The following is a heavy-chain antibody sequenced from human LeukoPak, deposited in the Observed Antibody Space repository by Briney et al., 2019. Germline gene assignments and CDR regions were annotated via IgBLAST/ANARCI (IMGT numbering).Heavy chain of an antibody. D-gene: IGHD1-20*01. CDR2: IIPIFGTA. V-gene: IGHV1-69*13. CDR3: ARDPTYNWNDFSPFFDY. Sequence: ASVKVSCKASGGTFSIYAISWVRQAPGQGLEWMGGIIPIFGTANYAQKFQGRVTITADESTSTAYMELSSLRSEDTAVYYCARDPTYNWNDFSPFFDYWGQGTLVTVSS. CDR1: GGTFSIYA. J-gene: IGHJ4*02.